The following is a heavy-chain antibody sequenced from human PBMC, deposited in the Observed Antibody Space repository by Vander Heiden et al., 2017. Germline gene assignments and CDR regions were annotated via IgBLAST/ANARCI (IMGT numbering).Heavy chain of an antibody. J-gene: IGHJ2*01. V-gene: IGHV5-10-1*03. Sequence: EVQLVPSGAEVKKTGASRKISCKGSGYTCRNYWINWVRQKPGKGLEWLGSIDPSDSYTNYSPSFQGHVTISVDNSISTAYLQWGSLKASDSGMYFCARLSANYYGTDWHFDLWGRGTLVTVSS. D-gene: IGHD1-26*01. CDR3: ARLSANYYGTDWHFDL. CDR1: GYTCRNYW. CDR2: IDPSDSYT.